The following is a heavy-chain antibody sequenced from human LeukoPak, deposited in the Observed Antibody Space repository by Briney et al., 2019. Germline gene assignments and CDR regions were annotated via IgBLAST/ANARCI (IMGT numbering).Heavy chain of an antibody. V-gene: IGHV1-8*03. CDR1: GYTFTSYD. CDR3: ARWMATISNFDY. Sequence: ASVKVSCKASGYTFTSYDINWGRQATGQGLGWMGWMNPNSGNTGYAQKFQGRVTITRNTSISTAYMELSGLRSEDTAVYYCARWMATISNFDYWGQGTLVTVSS. CDR2: MNPNSGNT. J-gene: IGHJ4*02. D-gene: IGHD5-24*01.